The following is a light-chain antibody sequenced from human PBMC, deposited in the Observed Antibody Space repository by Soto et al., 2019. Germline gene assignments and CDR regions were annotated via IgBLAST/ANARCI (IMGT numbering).Light chain of an antibody. V-gene: IGKV1-5*01. CDR1: QSISSW. CDR2: DVS. CDR3: QQYNSYPWT. Sequence: DIQVTQSPSTLSASVGDRVTITCRASQSISSWLAWYQQKPGKAPKLLIYDVSSLESGVPSRFSGSGSGTEFTLTISSLQPDDFATYYCQQYNSYPWTVGQGTKVDIK. J-gene: IGKJ1*01.